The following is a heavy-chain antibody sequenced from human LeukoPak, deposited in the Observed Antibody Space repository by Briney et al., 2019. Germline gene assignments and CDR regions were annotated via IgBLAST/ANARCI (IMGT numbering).Heavy chain of an antibody. V-gene: IGHV3-23*01. D-gene: IGHD2-15*01. CDR3: AKDPMYRRYCSGGSCSGWFDP. CDR2: ISGSGGST. CDR1: GFTFSTYV. Sequence: PGESLRLSCAASGFTFSTYVMSWIRQAPGKGLEWVSSISGSGGSTYYADSVKGRFTISRDNSKNTLYLQMNSLRAEDTAVYYCAKDPMYRRYCSGGSCSGWFDPWGQGTLVTVSS. J-gene: IGHJ5*02.